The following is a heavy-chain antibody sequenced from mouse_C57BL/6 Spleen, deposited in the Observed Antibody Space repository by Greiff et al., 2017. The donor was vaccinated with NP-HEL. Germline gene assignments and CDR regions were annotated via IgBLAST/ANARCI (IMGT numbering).Heavy chain of an antibody. D-gene: IGHD1-1*01. CDR3: ARYGSSYFDY. J-gene: IGHJ2*01. CDR1: GFTFSDYG. Sequence: EVKLQESGGGLVKPGGSLKLSCAASGFTFSDYGMHWVRQAPEKGLEWVAYISSGSSTIYYADTVKGRFTISRDNAKNTLFLQMTSLRSEDTAMYYCARYGSSYFDYWGQGTTLTVSS. V-gene: IGHV5-17*01. CDR2: ISSGSSTI.